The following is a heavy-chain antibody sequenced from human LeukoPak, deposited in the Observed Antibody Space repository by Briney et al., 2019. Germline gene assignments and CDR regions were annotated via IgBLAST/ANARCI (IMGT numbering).Heavy chain of an antibody. J-gene: IGHJ5*01. CDR1: GFTFTTYG. D-gene: IGHD3-3*01. V-gene: IGHV3-23*01. CDR2: ISGGGGT. CDR3: AKLWSAYYFDS. Sequence: GGSLRLSCAASGFTFTTYGMNWVRQAPGKGLDWVSGISGGGGTYYADSVKGRFTISRDNSKNTVYLQMNSLRAEDTAIYYCAKLWSAYYFDSWGQGTLVTASS.